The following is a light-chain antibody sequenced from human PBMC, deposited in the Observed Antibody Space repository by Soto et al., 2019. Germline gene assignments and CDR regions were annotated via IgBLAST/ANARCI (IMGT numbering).Light chain of an antibody. CDR2: HAS. CDR1: QSISIW. CDR3: QQYNTYWT. V-gene: IGKV1-5*01. Sequence: DIRMTQSPSTLSASVGDRVTITCRASQSISIWLAWYQQKPGKAPKLLIWHASSLESGVPSRFSGSGSGTEFALTISSLQPDDFATYYCQQYNTYWTFGQGTKVEIK. J-gene: IGKJ1*01.